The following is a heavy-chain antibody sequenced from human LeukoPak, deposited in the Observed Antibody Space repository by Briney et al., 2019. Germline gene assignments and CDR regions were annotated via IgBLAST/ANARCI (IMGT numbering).Heavy chain of an antibody. J-gene: IGHJ4*02. CDR1: GGTFSSYA. CDR3: ARSMVRGVIINYDYFDY. Sequence: GASVKVSCKASGGTFSSYAISWVRQAPGQGLEWMGGIIPIFGTANYAQKFQGRVTITTDESTSTAYMELSSLRSEDTAVYYCARSMVRGVIINYDYFDYWGQGTLVTVSS. V-gene: IGHV1-69*05. D-gene: IGHD3-10*01. CDR2: IIPIFGTA.